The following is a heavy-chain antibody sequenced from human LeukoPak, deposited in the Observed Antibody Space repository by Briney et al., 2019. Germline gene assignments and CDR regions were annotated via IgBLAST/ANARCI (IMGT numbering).Heavy chain of an antibody. Sequence: GGSLRLSCAASGFTFSSSAMSWVRRAPGKGLEWVSAISGSGGNSYYADSEKGRFAISRDNSRDTLYLQMNSLRAEDTAIYYCAKDLRSGSYPYYFDYWGQGTLVTVSS. CDR2: ISGSGGNS. CDR3: AKDLRSGSYPYYFDY. J-gene: IGHJ4*02. V-gene: IGHV3-23*01. CDR1: GFTFSSSA. D-gene: IGHD1-26*01.